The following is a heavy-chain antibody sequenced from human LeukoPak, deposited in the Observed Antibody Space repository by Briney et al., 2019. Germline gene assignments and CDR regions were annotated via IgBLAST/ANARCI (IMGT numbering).Heavy chain of an antibody. CDR3: ARGVLYYDSSGSLHFDY. J-gene: IGHJ4*02. CDR1: GFNFRRYA. V-gene: IGHV3-23*01. D-gene: IGHD3-22*01. CDR2: ISGSGGNS. Sequence: PGGSLRLSCAASGFNFRRYAMTWVRQVPGKGLEWVAGISGSGGNSDYADSVKGRFTISRDNSQYTLYLQMTNLRAEDTAVYYCARGVLYYDSSGSLHFDYWGQGTLVTVSS.